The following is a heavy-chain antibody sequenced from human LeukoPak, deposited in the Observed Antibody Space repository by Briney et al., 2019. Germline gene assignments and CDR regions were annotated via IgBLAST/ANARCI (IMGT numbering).Heavy chain of an antibody. V-gene: IGHV3-48*01. CDR2: ISSSSSTI. D-gene: IGHD6-6*01. CDR1: GFSFSSYS. Sequence: GGSLRLSCAASGFSFSSYSMNWVRQAPGKGLEWVSYISSSSSTIYYADSVKGRFTISRDNSKNTLYLQMNSLRAEDTAVYYCAKDGSIAARYYFDYWGQGTLVTVSS. J-gene: IGHJ4*02. CDR3: AKDGSIAARYYFDY.